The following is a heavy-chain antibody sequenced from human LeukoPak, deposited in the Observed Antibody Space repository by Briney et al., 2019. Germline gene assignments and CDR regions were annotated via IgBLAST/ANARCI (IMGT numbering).Heavy chain of an antibody. D-gene: IGHD3-10*01. V-gene: IGHV3-66*01. CDR2: IFSGGET. CDR3: ARDTDYYGSGRQGYFDH. J-gene: IGHJ1*01. Sequence: GGSLRLSCAVSGFSISDNFMGWVRQTPGKGLEWVSLIFSGGETYSADSVNGRFAISKDNSKNTLHLQMNSLRVEDTAMYYCARDTDYYGSGRQGYFDHWGQGALVTVSS. CDR1: GFSISDNF.